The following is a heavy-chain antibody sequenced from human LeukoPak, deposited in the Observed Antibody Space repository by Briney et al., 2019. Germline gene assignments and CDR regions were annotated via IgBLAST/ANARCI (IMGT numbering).Heavy chain of an antibody. D-gene: IGHD6-6*01. Sequence: ASVKVSCKASGYTFTGYYMHWVRQAPGQGLEWMGWINPNSGGTNYAQKFQGRVTMTRDTSISTAYMELSRLRSDDTAVYYCARVPSRSRPIYFDYWGQGTLVTVSS. J-gene: IGHJ4*02. CDR2: INPNSGGT. CDR1: GYTFTGYY. V-gene: IGHV1-2*02. CDR3: ARVPSRSRPIYFDY.